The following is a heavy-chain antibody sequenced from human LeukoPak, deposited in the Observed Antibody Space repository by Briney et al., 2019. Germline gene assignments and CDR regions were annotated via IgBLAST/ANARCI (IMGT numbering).Heavy chain of an antibody. D-gene: IGHD6-13*01. V-gene: IGHV3-7*01. Sequence: GGSLRPSCVASGFTFTSFGMNWVRQAPGKGPEWVASIRQDGSEKTYVDSVKGRFTISRDNTKNSLSLQLNGLRAEDTAVYYCARDGTAAGLYFDLWGQGTLVTVSS. CDR1: GFTFTSFG. CDR3: ARDGTAAGLYFDL. CDR2: IRQDGSEK. J-gene: IGHJ4*01.